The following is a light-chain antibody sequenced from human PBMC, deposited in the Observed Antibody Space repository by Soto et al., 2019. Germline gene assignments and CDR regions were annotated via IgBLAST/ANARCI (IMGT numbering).Light chain of an antibody. CDR1: SSNIGSNT. Sequence: QAVVTQPPSASGTPGQRVTISCSGSSSNIGSNTVNWYQQLPGTAPKLLIYNNNQRPSGVPARFSGSKSGTSASLAISGLQSEDEADYYCAAWDDSLNGLVFGTGTKLTVL. J-gene: IGLJ1*01. CDR2: NNN. CDR3: AAWDDSLNGLV. V-gene: IGLV1-44*01.